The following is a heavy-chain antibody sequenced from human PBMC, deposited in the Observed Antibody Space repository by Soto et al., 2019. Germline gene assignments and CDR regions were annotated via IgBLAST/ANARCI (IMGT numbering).Heavy chain of an antibody. Sequence: SVKVSCKASGGTFSSYAISWVRQAPGQGLEWMGGIIPIFGTANYAQKFQGRVTITADESTSTAYMELSSLRSEDTAVYYCARALRDGYNYVPLYYFDYCGQGTLVTVSS. V-gene: IGHV1-69*13. D-gene: IGHD5-12*01. CDR2: IIPIFGTA. CDR1: GGTFSSYA. CDR3: ARALRDGYNYVPLYYFDY. J-gene: IGHJ4*02.